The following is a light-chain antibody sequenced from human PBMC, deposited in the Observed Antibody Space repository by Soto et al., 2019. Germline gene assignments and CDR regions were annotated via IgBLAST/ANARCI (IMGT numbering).Light chain of an antibody. V-gene: IGLV2-11*01. CDR3: CSYAGSYTLV. Sequence: QSALTQPRSVPGYPGQSVTISCTGTSSDDSGDNYVSWYQQHPGKAPKLMIYDVSKRPSGVPDRFSGSKSGNTASLTISGLQAEDEADYYCCSYAGSYTLVFGGGTKLTVL. CDR1: SSDDSGDNY. J-gene: IGLJ2*01. CDR2: DVS.